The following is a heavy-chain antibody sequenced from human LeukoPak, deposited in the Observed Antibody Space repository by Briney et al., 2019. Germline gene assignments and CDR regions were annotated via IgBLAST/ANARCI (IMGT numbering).Heavy chain of an antibody. J-gene: IGHJ4*02. Sequence: PSETLSLTCTVSGGSISSYYWSWIRQPAGKGLEWIGRIYTSGSTNYNPSLKSRVAMSVDTSKNQFSLKLSSVTAADTAVYYCARDGRTYYYGSGSYFFVDYWGQGTLVTVSS. CDR2: IYTSGST. CDR3: ARDGRTYYYGSGSYFFVDY. V-gene: IGHV4-4*07. D-gene: IGHD3-10*01. CDR1: GGSISSYY.